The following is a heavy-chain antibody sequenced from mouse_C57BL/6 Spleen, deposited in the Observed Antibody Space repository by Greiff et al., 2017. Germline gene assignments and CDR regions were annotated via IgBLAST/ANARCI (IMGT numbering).Heavy chain of an antibody. D-gene: IGHD1-1*01. CDR3: TRTGYGKGFAY. Sequence: VKLQESGAELVRPGASVTLSCKASGYTFTDYEMHWVKQTPVHGLEWIGAIDPETGGTAYNQKFKGKAILTADKSSSTAYMELRSLTSEGSAVYYCTRTGYGKGFAYWGQGTLVTVSA. J-gene: IGHJ3*01. CDR2: IDPETGGT. CDR1: GYTFTDYE. V-gene: IGHV1-15*01.